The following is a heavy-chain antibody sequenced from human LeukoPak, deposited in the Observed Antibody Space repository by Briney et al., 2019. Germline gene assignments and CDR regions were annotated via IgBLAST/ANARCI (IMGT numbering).Heavy chain of an antibody. CDR2: ISSRSSYI. CDR3: AVEGSSDAFDI. CDR1: GSTFSDYS. Sequence: GGSLRLSCTASGSTFSDYSMNWVRQAPGKGLEWVSSISSRSSYIYYTDSVKGRFTISRDNAKNSLYLQMNSLRAEDTAVYYCAVEGSSDAFDIWGQGTMVTVSS. D-gene: IGHD1-26*01. V-gene: IGHV3-21*01. J-gene: IGHJ3*02.